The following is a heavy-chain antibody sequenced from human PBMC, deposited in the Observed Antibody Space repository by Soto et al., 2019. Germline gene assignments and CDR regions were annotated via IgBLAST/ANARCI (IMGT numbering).Heavy chain of an antibody. J-gene: IGHJ4*02. Sequence: GGSLRLSCAASGFTVNSNYLTWVRQAPGKGLKWVSVLYPDGRAYYADSVKGRFTISTDNSKNSVYLQMNSLRAEDTAVYYCARDLRDVLRFLEWSVGFDYWGQGTLVTVSS. CDR3: ARDLRDVLRFLEWSVGFDY. D-gene: IGHD3-3*01. CDR2: LYPDGRA. CDR1: GFTVNSNY. V-gene: IGHV3-53*01.